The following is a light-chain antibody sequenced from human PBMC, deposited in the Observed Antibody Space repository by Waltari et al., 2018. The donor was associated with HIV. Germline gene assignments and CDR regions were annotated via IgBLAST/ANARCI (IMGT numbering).Light chain of an antibody. CDR3: QQCNNWPLT. CDR2: GAS. J-gene: IGKJ4*01. CDR1: QSVGSN. Sequence: EIVMTQSPATLSVSPGERATLSCRASQSVGSNLAWYQKKPGQTPRLLIYGASTRATDTPARFSGSGSGTEFTLTISSLQSEDFAVYYCQQCNNWPLTFGGGTKVEIK. V-gene: IGKV3-15*01.